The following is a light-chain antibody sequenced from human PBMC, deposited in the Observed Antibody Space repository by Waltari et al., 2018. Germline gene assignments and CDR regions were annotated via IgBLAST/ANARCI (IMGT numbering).Light chain of an antibody. CDR2: EVG. CDR1: SSDVGGYNY. CDR3: SSYRSSSTLKYV. Sequence: QSALTQPASVSGSPGQSITISCTGTSSDVGGYNYVSWYQQHPDKVPKLMIYEVGSRPSGVSDRFSGSKSGNTASRTISGLQAEDEADYYCSSYRSSSTLKYVFGTGTKVTVL. V-gene: IGLV2-14*01. J-gene: IGLJ1*01.